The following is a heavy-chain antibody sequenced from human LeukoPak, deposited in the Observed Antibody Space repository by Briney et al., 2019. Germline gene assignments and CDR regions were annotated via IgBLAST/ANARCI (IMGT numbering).Heavy chain of an antibody. CDR1: GGSFSGYY. Sequence: SETLSLTCAVYGGSFSGYYWSWIRQPPGKGLEWIGEINHSGSTNYNPSLKSRVTISVDTSKNQFSLKLSSVTAADTAVYYCARVSSSSWYGVKYFDYWGQGTLVTVSS. CDR2: INHSGST. CDR3: ARVSSSSWYGVKYFDY. V-gene: IGHV4-34*01. J-gene: IGHJ4*02. D-gene: IGHD6-13*01.